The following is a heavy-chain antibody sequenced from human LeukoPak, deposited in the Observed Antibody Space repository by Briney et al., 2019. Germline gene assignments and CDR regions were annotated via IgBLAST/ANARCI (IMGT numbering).Heavy chain of an antibody. Sequence: GGSLRLSCAASGFTFSSYTMNWVRQAPGKGLEWVSSISSSSSYIYYADSVKGRFTISRDNAKNSLYLQMNSLRAEDTAVYYCARDLRQQLVHVLAVGDAFDIWGQGTMVTVSS. D-gene: IGHD6-13*01. CDR2: ISSSSSYI. J-gene: IGHJ3*02. V-gene: IGHV3-21*01. CDR1: GFTFSSYT. CDR3: ARDLRQQLVHVLAVGDAFDI.